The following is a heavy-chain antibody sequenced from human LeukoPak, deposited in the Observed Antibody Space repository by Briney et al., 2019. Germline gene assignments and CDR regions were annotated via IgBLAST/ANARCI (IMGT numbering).Heavy chain of an antibody. CDR1: GFTFSSYS. J-gene: IGHJ4*02. CDR3: ARDEGFCSGGRCHIPGFDY. Sequence: PGGSLRLSCAASGFTFSSYSMNWLRQAPGKGLEWVSFISTSGIYIYYADSLKGRFTISRDNAKNSLYLQVNSLRAEDTAVYYCARDEGFCSGGRCHIPGFDYWGRGTLVTVSS. CDR2: ISTSGIYI. D-gene: IGHD2-15*01. V-gene: IGHV3-21*01.